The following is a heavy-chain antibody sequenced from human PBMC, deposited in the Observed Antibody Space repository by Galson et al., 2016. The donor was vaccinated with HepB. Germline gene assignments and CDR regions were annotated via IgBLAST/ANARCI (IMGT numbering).Heavy chain of an antibody. J-gene: IGHJ3*02. V-gene: IGHV3-48*01. CDR3: ARDPVGESLRAWGGFDI. Sequence: SLRLSCAVSGFTFSSYSMDWVRQAPGKGLEWVSYITSSSSTIYYADSVKGRFTISRDNAKNSLYLQMNSLRVEDTAVYYCARDPVGESLRAWGGFDIWGQGTKVTVSS. CDR2: ITSSSSTI. CDR1: GFTFSSYS. D-gene: IGHD2-21*01.